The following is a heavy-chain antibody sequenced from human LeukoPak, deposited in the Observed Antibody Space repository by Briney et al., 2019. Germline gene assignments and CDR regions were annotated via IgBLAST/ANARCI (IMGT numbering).Heavy chain of an antibody. CDR1: GGSFSGYY. Sequence: SETLSLTCAVYGGSFSGYYWSWIRQTPTKGLEWIEEINHSGSTNYNPSLKSRVTISVDTSKNQFSLKLSSVTAADTAVYYCARSVEGYCSGGSCYSYYYYMDVWGKGTTVTVSS. J-gene: IGHJ6*03. D-gene: IGHD2-15*01. CDR2: INHSGST. CDR3: ARSVEGYCSGGSCYSYYYYMDV. V-gene: IGHV4-34*01.